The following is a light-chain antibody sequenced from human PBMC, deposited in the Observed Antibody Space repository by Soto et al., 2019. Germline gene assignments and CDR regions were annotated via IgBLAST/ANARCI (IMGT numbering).Light chain of an antibody. CDR3: QQYNSYSTWT. CDR2: KAS. V-gene: IGKV1-5*03. CDR1: QTISSW. J-gene: IGKJ1*01. Sequence: DLQMTQSPSTPSGSVGDRVTITRRASQTISSWLAWYQQKPWKAHKLLIYKASTLKSGVPSRFSGSGSGTEFTLTISSLQPDDFATYYGQQYNSYSTWTFGQGTKVDIK.